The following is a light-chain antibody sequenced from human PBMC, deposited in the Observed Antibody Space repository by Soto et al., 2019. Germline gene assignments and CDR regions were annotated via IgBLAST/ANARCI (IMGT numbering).Light chain of an antibody. CDR3: HQYNSYWT. CDR2: DAS. Sequence: DIQMTQSPSTLSASVGDRVTITCRASQSISSWLAWYQQKPGKAPKLLIYDASSFESGGPSRVSGSGSGTESTLTISSLQPDDFATYYCHQYNSYWTFGQGTKVEIK. CDR1: QSISSW. V-gene: IGKV1-5*01. J-gene: IGKJ1*01.